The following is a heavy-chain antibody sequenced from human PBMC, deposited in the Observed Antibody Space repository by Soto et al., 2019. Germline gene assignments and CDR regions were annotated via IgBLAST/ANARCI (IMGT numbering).Heavy chain of an antibody. V-gene: IGHV3-74*01. CDR1: GFSFSSSW. J-gene: IGHJ4*02. Sequence: PGGSLRLSCAASGFSFSSSWMHWVRQAPGKGLVWVSRVNSDGTGVSYADSVKGRFTISRDNAKNTLYLQMNSLRAEDTAVYYCASFSLFYFDSSAYYFDYWGQGALVTVSS. CDR2: VNSDGTGV. CDR3: ASFSLFYFDSSAYYFDY. D-gene: IGHD3-22*01.